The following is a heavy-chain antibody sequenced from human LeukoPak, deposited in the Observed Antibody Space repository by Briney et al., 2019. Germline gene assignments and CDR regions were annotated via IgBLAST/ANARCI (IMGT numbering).Heavy chain of an antibody. CDR2: ISGSGGST. Sequence: GGSLRLSCAVSGFTFSSYAMSWVRQAPGKGLEWVSAISGSGGSTYYADSVKGRFTISRDNSKNTLYLQMNSLRAEDTAVYYCAKVRYSSGWYSYSPDYWGQGTLVTVSS. V-gene: IGHV3-23*01. J-gene: IGHJ4*02. CDR3: AKVRYSSGWYSYSPDY. D-gene: IGHD6-19*01. CDR1: GFTFSSYA.